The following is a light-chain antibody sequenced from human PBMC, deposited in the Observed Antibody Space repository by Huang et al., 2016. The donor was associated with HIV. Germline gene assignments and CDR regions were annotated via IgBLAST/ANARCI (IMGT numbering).Light chain of an antibody. J-gene: IGKJ2*01. CDR1: QSVSSN. CDR2: GAS. CDR3: QQYNNWPFT. Sequence: EIVMTQSPATLSVSPGERATLSCRASQSVSSNLAWYQQKPGQAPRLLIYGASTRATGVPARFSGSVSGTEFTVTISSLQSEDFAVYYCQQYNNWPFTFGQGTKLEIK. V-gene: IGKV3-15*01.